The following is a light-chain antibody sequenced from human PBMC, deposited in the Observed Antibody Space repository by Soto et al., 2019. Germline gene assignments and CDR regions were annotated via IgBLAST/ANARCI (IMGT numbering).Light chain of an antibody. V-gene: IGKV3-11*01. CDR3: QQRSNWPPVT. CDR2: DAS. Sequence: EIVLTQSPATLSLSPGERATLSCRASQSVSSYLAWYQQKPGQAPRLLLYDASNRATGIPARFSGSGSGTDFTITISSLEPEDFAIYYCQQRSNWPPVTFGGGTKVEIK. CDR1: QSVSSY. J-gene: IGKJ4*01.